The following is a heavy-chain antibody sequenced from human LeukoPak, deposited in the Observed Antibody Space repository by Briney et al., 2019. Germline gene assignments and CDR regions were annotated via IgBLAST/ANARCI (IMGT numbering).Heavy chain of an antibody. V-gene: IGHV3-21*06. D-gene: IGHD6-19*01. Sequence: GGSLRPSGEGSGLAFGGNIWNWSGRAPGKGLQGSHSIISISRHIFYADSVKGRFTISRDNAKNSLYLQMNSLRAGDTAVYYCARDAQWLVPEGYYYYMDVWGKGITVTVAS. J-gene: IGHJ6*03. CDR2: IISISRHI. CDR1: GLAFGGNI. CDR3: ARDAQWLVPEGYYYYMDV.